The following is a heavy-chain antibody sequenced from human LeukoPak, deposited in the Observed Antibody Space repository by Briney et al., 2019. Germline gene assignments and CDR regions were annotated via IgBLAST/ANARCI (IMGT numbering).Heavy chain of an antibody. J-gene: IGHJ4*02. CDR3: ARAPPSDYDILTGYSPFDY. Sequence: PSETLSLTCTVSGGSISSYYWSWIRQPPGKGLERIGYIYYSGSTNYNPSLKSRVTISVDTSKNQFSLKLSSVTAADTAVYYCARAPPSDYDILTGYSPFDYWGQGTLVTVSS. CDR1: GGSISSYY. CDR2: IYYSGST. D-gene: IGHD3-9*01. V-gene: IGHV4-59*01.